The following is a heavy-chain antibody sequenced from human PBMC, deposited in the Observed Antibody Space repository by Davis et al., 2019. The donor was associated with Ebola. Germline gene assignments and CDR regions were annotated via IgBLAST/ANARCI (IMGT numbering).Heavy chain of an antibody. CDR3: ATTQWLREFDN. CDR2: ISGSVNFDGP. D-gene: IGHD6-19*01. J-gene: IGHJ4*02. V-gene: IGHV3-23*01. Sequence: GGSLRLSCAASGFSFSNCAMSWVRQVPGKGLEWVSGISGSVNFDGPYYADAVRGRFIISRDKSNNTLYLEMSSLRVDDTAVYYWATTQWLREFDNWGQGTLVTVSS. CDR1: GFSFSNCA.